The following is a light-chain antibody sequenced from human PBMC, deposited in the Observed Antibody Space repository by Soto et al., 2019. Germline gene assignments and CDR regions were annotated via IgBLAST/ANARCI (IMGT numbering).Light chain of an antibody. CDR2: DVS. V-gene: IGLV2-11*01. Sequence: QSVLTQPRSVSGSPGQSVTISCTGTSSDVGGYNFVSWYQQHPGKAPKLMIYDVSKRPSGVPDRFSGSKSGNTASLTISGLQPEDEADYHCGSYAGSYTSVFGGGTQLTVL. CDR3: GSYAGSYTSV. J-gene: IGLJ2*01. CDR1: SSDVGGYNF.